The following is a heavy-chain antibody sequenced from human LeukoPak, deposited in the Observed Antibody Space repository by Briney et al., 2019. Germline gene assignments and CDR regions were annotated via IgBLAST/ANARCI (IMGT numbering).Heavy chain of an antibody. J-gene: IGHJ5*02. CDR2: IKSKTDGGTK. CDR1: GFTFSNAW. Sequence: PGGSLRLACAAYGFTFSNAWMSWVRQAPGKGLEWVGRIKSKTDGGTKDYAAPVKGRFTISRDDSKNTLYLQMNSLKTEDTAVYYCTTDPWDIVVVVAADNWFDPWGQGTLVTVSS. D-gene: IGHD2-15*01. V-gene: IGHV3-15*01. CDR3: TTDPWDIVVVVAADNWFDP.